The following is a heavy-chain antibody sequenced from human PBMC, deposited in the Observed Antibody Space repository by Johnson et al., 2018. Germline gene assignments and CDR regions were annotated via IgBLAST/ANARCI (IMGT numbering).Heavy chain of an antibody. CDR1: GGSISSYY. V-gene: IGHV4-59*01. CDR3: AKDGRLLRYVDLVFIFQH. D-gene: IGHD3-9*01. CDR2: IYYSGST. Sequence: QVQLQESGPGLVKPSETLSLTCTVSGGSISSYYWSWIRQPPGKGLEWIGYIYYSGSTNYNPSLKSRVTISVDTSKNQFSLKLTSVTAADTAVYYCAKDGRLLRYVDLVFIFQHWGQGTLITVSS. J-gene: IGHJ1*01.